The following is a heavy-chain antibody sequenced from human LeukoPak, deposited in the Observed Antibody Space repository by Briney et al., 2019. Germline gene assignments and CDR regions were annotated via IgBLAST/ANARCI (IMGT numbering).Heavy chain of an antibody. CDR1: GFSFSSYE. V-gene: IGHV3-7*03. J-gene: IGHJ4*02. D-gene: IGHD1-7*01. Sequence: TGGSLRLSCAASGFSFSSYEMNWVRQAPGKGLEWVANIKQDGTEKYYVDSVKGRFTISRDNAKNSLYLQMNSLRVEDTALYHCARKGLGGELGGFDSWGQGTLVTVSS. CDR2: IKQDGTEK. CDR3: ARKGLGGELGGFDS.